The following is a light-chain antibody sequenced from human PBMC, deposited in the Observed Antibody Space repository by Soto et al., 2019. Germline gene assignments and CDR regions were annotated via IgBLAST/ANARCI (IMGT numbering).Light chain of an antibody. V-gene: IGKV3-20*01. CDR3: QQFASYPLT. CDR2: ATS. Sequence: EMVLTQSPDTLSLSPGERASLSXRASRSVNNNYLAWYQQRPGQAPRXXIYATSNRATGIPDRFSGGGAGTDFTLTSSRLEPEDFAVYYCQQFASYPLTFGGGTKVDI. J-gene: IGKJ4*01. CDR1: RSVNNNY.